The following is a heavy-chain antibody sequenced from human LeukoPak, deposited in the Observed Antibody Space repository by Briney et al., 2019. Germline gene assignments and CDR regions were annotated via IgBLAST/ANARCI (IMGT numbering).Heavy chain of an antibody. Sequence: GASVKVSCKASGYTFTSYYMHWVRQAPGQGLEWMGIINLSGGSTSYAQKFKGRVTMTRDTSTSTVYIELSSLRSEDTAVYYCARAWGIFGVVIIGYFDYWGQGTLVTVSS. CDR2: INLSGGST. D-gene: IGHD3-3*01. V-gene: IGHV1-46*01. CDR3: ARAWGIFGVVIIGYFDY. CDR1: GYTFTSYY. J-gene: IGHJ4*02.